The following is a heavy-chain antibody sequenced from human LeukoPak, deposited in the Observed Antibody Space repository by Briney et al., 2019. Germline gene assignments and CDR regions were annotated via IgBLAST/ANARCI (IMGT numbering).Heavy chain of an antibody. CDR2: IYYSGST. Sequence: SETLSLTCTVSGGSISSSSYYWGWLRQPPGKGLEWIASIYYSGSTYYNPSLKSRVTISVDTSKNQFSLKLSSVTAADTAVYYCARGGGNRNNLGGTSYMGVWGKGTTVTVSS. CDR3: ARGGGNRNNLGGTSYMGV. CDR1: GGSISSSSYY. V-gene: IGHV4-39*07. J-gene: IGHJ6*03. D-gene: IGHD1/OR15-1a*01.